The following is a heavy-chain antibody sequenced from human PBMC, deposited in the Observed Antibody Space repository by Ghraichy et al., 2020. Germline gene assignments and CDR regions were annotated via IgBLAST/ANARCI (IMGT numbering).Heavy chain of an antibody. CDR2: IYYSGST. V-gene: IGHV4-39*01. D-gene: IGHD2-15*01. J-gene: IGHJ4*02. Sequence: SETLSLTCTVSGGSISSSSYYWGWIRQPPGKGLEWIGSIYYSGSTYYNPSLKSRVTISVDTSKNQFSLKLSSVTAADTAVYYCARRGVVAATPNFDYWGQGTLVTVSS. CDR1: GGSISSSSYY. CDR3: ARRGVVAATPNFDY.